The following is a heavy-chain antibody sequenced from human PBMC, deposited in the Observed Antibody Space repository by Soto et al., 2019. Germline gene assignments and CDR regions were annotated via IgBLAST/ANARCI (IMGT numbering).Heavy chain of an antibody. Sequence: GGSLRLSCAASGFTFSDHYMDWVRQAPGKGLEWVGRTRNKANSYTTEYAASVKGRFTISRDDSKNSLYLQMNSLKTEDTAVYYCARAGVAVAGGDYYYSMDVWGQGTTVTVSS. CDR3: ARAGVAVAGGDYYYSMDV. V-gene: IGHV3-72*01. D-gene: IGHD6-19*01. J-gene: IGHJ6*02. CDR1: GFTFSDHY. CDR2: TRNKANSYTT.